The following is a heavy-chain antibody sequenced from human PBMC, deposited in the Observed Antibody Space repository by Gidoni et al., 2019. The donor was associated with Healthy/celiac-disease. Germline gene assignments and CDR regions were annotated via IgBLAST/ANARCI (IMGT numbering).Heavy chain of an antibody. CDR2: IKQAGSEI. CDR1: GCTFSSYG. D-gene: IGHD6-13*01. CDR3: ARDLCSSSWYPHYYYYYGMDV. Sequence: EVQLVEAGGGLVEPGGSRRRSCAATGCTFSSYGRSGVRQAPGKGLEWVANIKQAGSEIYYVVSVKGRFPISRDNAKNSLYLQMNSLRAEDTAVYYCARDLCSSSWYPHYYYYYGMDVWGQGTTVTVSS. J-gene: IGHJ6*02. V-gene: IGHV3-7*01.